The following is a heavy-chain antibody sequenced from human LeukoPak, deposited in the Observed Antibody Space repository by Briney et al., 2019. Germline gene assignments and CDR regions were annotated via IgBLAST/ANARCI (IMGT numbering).Heavy chain of an antibody. CDR2: IYSGGST. J-gene: IGHJ4*02. Sequence: PGGSLRLSCAASGFTVSSGYMSWVRQAPGKGLEWVSVIYSGGSTYYADSVKGRFTISRDNAKNSLYLQMNSLRAEDTAVYYCAKDSYSKGDFWGQGVLVTVSS. CDR1: GFTVSSGY. V-gene: IGHV3-66*01. D-gene: IGHD6-13*01. CDR3: AKDSYSKGDF.